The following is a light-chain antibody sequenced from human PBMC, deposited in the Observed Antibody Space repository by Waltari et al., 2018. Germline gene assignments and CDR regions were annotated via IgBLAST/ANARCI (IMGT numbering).Light chain of an antibody. CDR1: SGSVSTTYY. CDR2: DTN. Sequence: QTVVTQEPSLSVSPGGTVTLTCGLSSGSVSTTYYPSWYQQAPGQAPRTLIFDTNTRSSGVPDRFSGSILDNKAALTSTGAQADDESDYYCVRSMGSGIWVYGGGTKLTVL. CDR3: VRSMGSGIWV. V-gene: IGLV8-61*01. J-gene: IGLJ3*02.